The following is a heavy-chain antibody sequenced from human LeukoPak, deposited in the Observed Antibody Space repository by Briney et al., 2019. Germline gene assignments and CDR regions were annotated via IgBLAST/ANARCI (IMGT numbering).Heavy chain of an antibody. Sequence: SMXWXXXXXXXGXXWVSSISSSSSYIYYADSVKGRFTISRDNAKNSLYLQMNSLRAEDTAVYYCARIAVAGTGGYWGQGTLVTVSS. CDR3: ARIAVAGTGGY. J-gene: IGHJ4*02. V-gene: IGHV3-21*01. CDR2: ISSSSSYI. CDR1: S. D-gene: IGHD6-19*01.